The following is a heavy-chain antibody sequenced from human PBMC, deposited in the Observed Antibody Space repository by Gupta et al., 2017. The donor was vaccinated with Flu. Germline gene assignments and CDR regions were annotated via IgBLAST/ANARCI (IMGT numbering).Heavy chain of an antibody. Sequence: EVQLVESGGGLVQPGGSLRLSCAASGFTFSDSWMNWVRQAPGKGLELLANINQDGTTKNYVDSLKGRFTVSRDNSKNSLYLQMDSLRAEDTAVYFCARNRGWEQFDYWGQGTLVTVSS. CDR2: INQDGTTK. J-gene: IGHJ4*02. D-gene: IGHD5-24*01. CDR3: ARNRGWEQFDY. V-gene: IGHV3-7*01. CDR1: GFTFSDSW.